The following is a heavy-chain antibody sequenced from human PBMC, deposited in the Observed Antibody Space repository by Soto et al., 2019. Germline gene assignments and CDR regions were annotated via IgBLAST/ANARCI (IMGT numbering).Heavy chain of an antibody. J-gene: IGHJ4*02. CDR3: ARGGEGGLRDY. D-gene: IGHD1-26*01. Sequence: SETLSLTCTVSGGSISSGDYYWSWIRQPPGKGLEWIGYVYYSGSTYYNPSLKSRVTISVDTSKNQFSLKLSSVTAADTAVYYCARGGEGGLRDYWGQGTLVTVSS. V-gene: IGHV4-30-4*01. CDR1: GGSISSGDYY. CDR2: VYYSGST.